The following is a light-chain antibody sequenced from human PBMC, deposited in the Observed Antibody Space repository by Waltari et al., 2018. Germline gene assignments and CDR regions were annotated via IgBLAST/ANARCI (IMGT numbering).Light chain of an antibody. CDR1: QSVLYSSNNRNC. Sequence: DIVMTQSPDSLAVSLGERATINCKSSQSVLYSSNNRNCLTWYQQKPGQPPRLIICWASTRESGVPDRFSGSGSGTEFTLTISSLQAEDVAVYYCQQYYGTPFTFGPGTKVDIK. CDR3: QQYYGTPFT. J-gene: IGKJ3*01. CDR2: WAS. V-gene: IGKV4-1*01.